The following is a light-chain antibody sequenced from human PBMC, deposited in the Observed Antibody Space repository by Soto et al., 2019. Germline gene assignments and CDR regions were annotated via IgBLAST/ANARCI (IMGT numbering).Light chain of an antibody. CDR3: QQGHTLPYT. CDR1: QNIRNY. V-gene: IGKV1-39*01. CDR2: ASS. Sequence: DLQMTQAPASLSSSRGDSVTITGRASQNIRNYLNWYQQKPGQAPNLLIYASSSLRGGVPSRFRGSGSGTEFTLTIRSLQPEDFATDYCQQGHTLPYTFGQGTHLGSK. J-gene: IGKJ2*01.